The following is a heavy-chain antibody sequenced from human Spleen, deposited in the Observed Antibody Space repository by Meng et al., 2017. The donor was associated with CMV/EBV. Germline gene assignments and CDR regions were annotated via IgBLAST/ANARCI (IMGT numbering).Heavy chain of an antibody. Sequence: GGSLRLSCTASGFTFGDYAMSWVRQAPGRGLEWVGRIKSKIDGETIDYAAPVKGRFTISRDDSKSAFYLQMNSLKTEDTAVYYCATIRDSGVYWGQGTLVTVSS. CDR1: GFTFGDYA. D-gene: IGHD4-17*01. CDR2: IKSKIDGETI. V-gene: IGHV3-15*01. J-gene: IGHJ4*02. CDR3: ATIRDSGVY.